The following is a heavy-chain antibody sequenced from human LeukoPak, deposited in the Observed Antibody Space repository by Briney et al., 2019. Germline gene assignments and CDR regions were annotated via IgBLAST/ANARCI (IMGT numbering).Heavy chain of an antibody. J-gene: IGHJ4*02. CDR3: ARAYYDFWSGYYFDY. CDR1: GYSFTSYW. D-gene: IGHD3-3*01. CDR2: INPSGGST. Sequence: GESLKISCKGSGYSFTSYWIGWVRQAPGQGLEWMGIINPSGGSTSYAQKFQGRVTITRDTSASTAYMELSSLRSEDMAVYYCARAYYDFWSGYYFDYWGQGTLVTVSS. V-gene: IGHV1-46*01.